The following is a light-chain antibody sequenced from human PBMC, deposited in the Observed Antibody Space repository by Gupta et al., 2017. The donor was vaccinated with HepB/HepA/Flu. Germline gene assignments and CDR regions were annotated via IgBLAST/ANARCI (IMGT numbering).Light chain of an antibody. Sequence: QSALTQPASVLGSSGPATTIPCTGTSSDVGGYNYVSRYQQHPGKAPKLMHYDVSNRPSGVSNRFSGSKSGNTASLTISGLQAEDEADYYCSSYTSSNTYVFGTGTRVTVL. CDR1: SSDVGGYNY. CDR3: SSYTSSNTYV. J-gene: IGLJ1*01. CDR2: DVS. V-gene: IGLV2-14*01.